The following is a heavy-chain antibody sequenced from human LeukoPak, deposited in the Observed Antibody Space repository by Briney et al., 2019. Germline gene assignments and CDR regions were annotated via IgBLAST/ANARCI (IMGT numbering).Heavy chain of an antibody. V-gene: IGHV1-2*02. CDR3: ARGGPLKAGMGFYYYYMDV. CDR2: INPNSGGT. J-gene: IGHJ6*03. D-gene: IGHD1-1*01. CDR1: GYTFTGYY. Sequence: ASVKVSCTASGYTFTGYYMHWVRQAPGQGLEWMGWINPNSGGTNYAQKFQGGVTMTRDTSISTAYMEMSRLRSDDTAVYYCARGGPLKAGMGFYYYYMDVWGKGTTVTVSS.